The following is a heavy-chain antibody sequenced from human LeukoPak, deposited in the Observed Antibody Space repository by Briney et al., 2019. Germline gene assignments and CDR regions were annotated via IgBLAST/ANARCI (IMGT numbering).Heavy chain of an antibody. Sequence: SQTLSLTCTVSGGSISGGDYYWSWIRQPPGKGLEWFGYIDNCGKTYYNPSLRSRVTISVDTSKNQFSLNLSSVTAPDTALYYCARVPSPYGGSYYFDYWGQGTLVTVSS. CDR2: IDNCGKT. CDR1: GGSISGGDYY. D-gene: IGHD4-23*01. CDR3: ARVPSPYGGSYYFDY. V-gene: IGHV4-30-4*01. J-gene: IGHJ4*02.